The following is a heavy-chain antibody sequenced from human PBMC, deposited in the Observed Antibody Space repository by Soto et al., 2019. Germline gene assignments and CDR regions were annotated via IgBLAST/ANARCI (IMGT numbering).Heavy chain of an antibody. Sequence: VQLLESGGGLVQPGGSLRLSCVASGFTFSSYAMSWVRQAPGQRLGWVATFSGGGDTTGHADSVKGRFTVSRDSSKNTLSLQMNSLRPEDTALYYCAKATSATCTGSICYSFDYWGQGTLVTVSS. V-gene: IGHV3-23*01. D-gene: IGHD2-21*01. CDR1: GFTFSSYA. CDR3: AKATSATCTGSICYSFDY. CDR2: FSGGGDTT. J-gene: IGHJ4*02.